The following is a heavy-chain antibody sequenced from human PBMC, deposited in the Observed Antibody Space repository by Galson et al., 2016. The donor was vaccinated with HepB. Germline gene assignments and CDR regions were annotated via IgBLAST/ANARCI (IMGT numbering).Heavy chain of an antibody. CDR1: GYTFASHG. CDR2: INPYNGYT. D-gene: IGHD4-17*01. V-gene: IGHV1-18*01. J-gene: IGHJ5*02. Sequence: SVKVSCKVSGYTFASHGLSWVRQAPGQGLGWMGWINPYNGYTRYAQKFQDRVTLATDTSTSTGYMELGSLRSDDTAVYFCAREIDYGDFEGGWFDPWGQGTLVTVSS. CDR3: AREIDYGDFEGGWFDP.